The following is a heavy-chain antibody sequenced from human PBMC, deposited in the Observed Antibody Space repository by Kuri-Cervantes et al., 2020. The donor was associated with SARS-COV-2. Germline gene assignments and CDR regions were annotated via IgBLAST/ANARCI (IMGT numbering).Heavy chain of an antibody. CDR3: ARVGCTGGVCLHYYYYYMDV. J-gene: IGHJ6*03. CDR2: IIPIFGTA. V-gene: IGHV1-69*13. D-gene: IGHD2-8*02. CDR1: GGTFSSYA. Sequence: SVKVSCKASGGTFSSYAISWVRQAPGQGLEWMGGIIPIFGTANYAQKFQGRVTITADESTSTAYMELSSLRSEDTAVYYCARVGCTGGVCLHYYYYYMDVWGKGTTVTVSS.